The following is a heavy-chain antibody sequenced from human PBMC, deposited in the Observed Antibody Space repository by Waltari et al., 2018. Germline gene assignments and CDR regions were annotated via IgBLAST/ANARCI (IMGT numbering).Heavy chain of an antibody. CDR3: AGPGEGSGYSSLDY. CDR2: IYTSGST. V-gene: IGHV4-61*02. D-gene: IGHD3-3*01. J-gene: IGHJ4*02. Sequence: PSQTLSLTCTVSGGSISSGSYYWSWIRQPAGKGLEWIGRIYTSGSTNYNPSLKSRVTISVDTSKNQFSLKLSSVTAADTAVYYCAGPGEGSGYSSLDYWGQGTLVTVSS. CDR1: GGSISSGSYY.